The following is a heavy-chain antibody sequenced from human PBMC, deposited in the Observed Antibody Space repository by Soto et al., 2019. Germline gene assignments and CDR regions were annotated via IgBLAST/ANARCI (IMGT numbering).Heavy chain of an antibody. Sequence: GGSLRLSCAASGFTFSSYSMNWVRQAPGKGLERVSYISSNSRTIYYADSVKGRFTISRDNARNSLLLQMNSLRDEDTAVYYCARAMDFSNGEKYGLDVWGQGTTVTVSS. D-gene: IGHD3-3*01. CDR1: GFTFSSYS. J-gene: IGHJ6*02. CDR2: ISSNSRTI. CDR3: ARAMDFSNGEKYGLDV. V-gene: IGHV3-48*02.